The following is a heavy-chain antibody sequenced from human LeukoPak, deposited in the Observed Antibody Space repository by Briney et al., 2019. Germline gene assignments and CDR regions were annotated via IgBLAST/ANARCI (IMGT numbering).Heavy chain of an antibody. V-gene: IGHV1-18*01. CDR1: GYTFTSYG. J-gene: IGHJ4*02. CDR2: ISAYNGNT. D-gene: IGHD3-10*02. Sequence: APVKVSCKTSGYTFTSYGISWVRQAPGQGLEWMGWISAYNGNTNYAQNLQGRVTMTTDTSTSTAYMELRSLRSDDTAVYYCATGPSMMFDYWGQGTLVTVSS. CDR3: ATGPSMMFDY.